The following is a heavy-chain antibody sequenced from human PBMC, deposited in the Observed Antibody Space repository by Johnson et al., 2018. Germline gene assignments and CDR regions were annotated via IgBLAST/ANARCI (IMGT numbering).Heavy chain of an antibody. CDR2: ISYDGSEK. V-gene: IGHV3-30-3*01. CDR1: GFTFSRYS. D-gene: IGHD3-22*01. J-gene: IGHJ3*02. CDR3: ARPGYSDSSGYHGAFDI. Sequence: EQLVESGGGVVQPWRTRRLSCAASGFTFSRYSMQWVRQAPGKGLEWVAVISYDGSEKYYGDSVKGRFTIPRDNSKSTLYLQMNGLGADDTALDYCARPGYSDSSGYHGAFDIWGQGTMVTVSS.